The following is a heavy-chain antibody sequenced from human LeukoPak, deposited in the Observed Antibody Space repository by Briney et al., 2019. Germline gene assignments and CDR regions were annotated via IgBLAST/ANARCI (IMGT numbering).Heavy chain of an antibody. CDR2: INPNSGGT. D-gene: IGHD3-22*01. CDR1: GYTFTGYY. CDR3: ARDLEITMIVVVTPSFDY. Sequence: ASVKVSXKASGYTFTGYYMHWVRQAPGQGLEWMGRINPNSGGTNYAQKFQGRVTMTRDTSISTAYMELSRLRSDDTAVYYCARDLEITMIVVVTPSFDYWGQGTLITVSS. J-gene: IGHJ4*02. V-gene: IGHV1-2*06.